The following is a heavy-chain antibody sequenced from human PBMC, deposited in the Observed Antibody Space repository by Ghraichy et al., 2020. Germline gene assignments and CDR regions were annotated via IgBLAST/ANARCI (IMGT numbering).Heavy chain of an antibody. CDR3: ARVYGDHDAFDI. CDR2: IYTSGST. D-gene: IGHD4-17*01. J-gene: IGHJ3*02. V-gene: IGHV4-61*02. CDR1: GGSISSGSYY. Sequence: SETLSLTCTVSGGSISSGSYYWSWIRQPAGKGLEWIGRIYTSGSTNYNPSLKSRVTISVDTSKNQFSLKLSSVTAADTAVYYCARVYGDHDAFDIWGQGTMVTVSS.